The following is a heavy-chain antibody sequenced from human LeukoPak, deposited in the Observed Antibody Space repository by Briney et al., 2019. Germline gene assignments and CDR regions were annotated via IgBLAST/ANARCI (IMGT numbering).Heavy chain of an antibody. V-gene: IGHV3-23*01. CDR1: GFTFSSYA. D-gene: IGHD4-17*01. J-gene: IGHJ4*02. CDR3: AKAEDYGEAFDY. Sequence: PGGSLRLSCAASGFTFSSYAMSWVHQAPGKGLEWVSAISGSGGSTYYADSVKGRFTISRDNSKNTLYLQMNSLRAEDTAVYYCAKAEDYGEAFDYWGQGTLVTVSS. CDR2: ISGSGGST.